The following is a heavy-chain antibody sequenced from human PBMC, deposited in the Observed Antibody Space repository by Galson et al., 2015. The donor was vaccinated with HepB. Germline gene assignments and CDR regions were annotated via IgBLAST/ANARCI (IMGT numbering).Heavy chain of an antibody. V-gene: IGHV3-21*01. CDR1: GFTFSSYS. CDR3: ARGLLSGVVVTPTGY. J-gene: IGHJ4*02. D-gene: IGHD2-21*02. Sequence: LRLSCAASGFTFSSYSMNWVRQAPGKGLEWVSSISSSSSYIYYADSVKGRFTISRDNAKNSLYLQMNSLRAEDTAVYYCARGLLSGVVVTPTGYWGQGTLVTVSS. CDR2: ISSSSSYI.